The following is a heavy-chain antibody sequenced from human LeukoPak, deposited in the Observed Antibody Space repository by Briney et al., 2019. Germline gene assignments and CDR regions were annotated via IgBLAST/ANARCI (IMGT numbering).Heavy chain of an antibody. V-gene: IGHV4-59*08. CDR3: ATETLIVNGFNI. J-gene: IGHJ3*02. Sequence: SETLSLTCTVSGGSISGDHWNWIRQPPGKGLEWIGYIYYSGNTNYNPSLKSRVTISVDTSKSQFSLRLSSVTAADTAVYYCATETLIVNGFNIWGQGIMVSASS. CDR2: IYYSGNT. CDR1: GGSISGDH. D-gene: IGHD3-22*01.